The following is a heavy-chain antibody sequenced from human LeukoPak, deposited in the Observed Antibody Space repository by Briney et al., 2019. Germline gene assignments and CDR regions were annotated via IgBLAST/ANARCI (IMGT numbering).Heavy chain of an antibody. CDR1: GGTFSSYA. V-gene: IGHV1-69*06. CDR3: AREGLRSIAARRGTRDYMDV. J-gene: IGHJ6*03. D-gene: IGHD6-6*01. CDR2: IIPIFGTA. Sequence: SVKVSCKASGGTFSSYAISWVRQAPGQGLEWMGGIIPIFGTAHYAQKFQGRVTITADKSTSTAYMELSSLRSEDTAVYYCAREGLRSIAARRGTRDYMDVWGKGTTVIVSS.